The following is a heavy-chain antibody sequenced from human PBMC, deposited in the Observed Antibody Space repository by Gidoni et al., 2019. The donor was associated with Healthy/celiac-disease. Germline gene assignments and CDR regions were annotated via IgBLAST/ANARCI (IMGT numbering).Heavy chain of an antibody. J-gene: IGHJ4*02. D-gene: IGHD6-13*01. V-gene: IGHV1-2*02. CDR1: GSTFTGYY. CDR2: INPNSGGT. CDR3: ARAGYSSSWFFDY. Sequence: QVQLVQSGAEVKKHGASVQVSCQASGSTFTGYYMHWVRQAPGQGLEWMGWINPNSGGTNYAQKFQGRVTMTRDTSISTAYMELSRLRSDDTAVYYCARAGYSSSWFFDYWGQGTLVTVSS.